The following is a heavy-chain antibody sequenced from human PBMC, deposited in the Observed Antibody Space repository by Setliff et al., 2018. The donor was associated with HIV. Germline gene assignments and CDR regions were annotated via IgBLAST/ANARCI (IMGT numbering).Heavy chain of an antibody. CDR3: ARRSGYYGSTGYYNYFDP. Sequence: ASVKVSCKASGYTFSSYDIYWVRQAPGQTPECMGILNPTGGSTTYAQKFQGRLTMTRDTSTSTVYMELNSLTSADTAVYYCARRSGYYGSTGYYNYFDPWGQGTLVTVSS. V-gene: IGHV1-46*01. CDR1: GYTFSSYD. CDR2: LNPTGGST. D-gene: IGHD3-3*01. J-gene: IGHJ5*02.